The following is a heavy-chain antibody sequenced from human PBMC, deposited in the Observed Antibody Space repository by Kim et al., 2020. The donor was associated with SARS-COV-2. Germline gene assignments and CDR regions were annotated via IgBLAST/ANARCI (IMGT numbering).Heavy chain of an antibody. Sequence: GGSLRLSCAASGFTFSSYDMHWVRQATGKGLEWVSAIGTAGDTYYPGSVKGRFTISRENAKNSLYLQMNSLTAGDTAVYYCARDHYQDGMDVWGQGTTVTVSS. V-gene: IGHV3-13*04. J-gene: IGHJ6*02. D-gene: IGHD2-2*01. CDR2: IGTAGDT. CDR3: ARDHYQDGMDV. CDR1: GFTFSSYD.